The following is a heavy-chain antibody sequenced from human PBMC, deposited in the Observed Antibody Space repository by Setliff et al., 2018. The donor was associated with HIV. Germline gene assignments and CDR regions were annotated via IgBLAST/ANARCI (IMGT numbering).Heavy chain of an antibody. J-gene: IGHJ4*02. V-gene: IGHV3-21*03. CDR3: ARLSPPDDYGDLGGVDY. Sequence: PGGSLRLSCAASGFTFRTYNMNWVRQAPGKGLEWVSSISGNTLYIYYAESVRGRFTIYRDNAQNSLFLQMNSLRAEDTGLYYCARLSPPDDYGDLGGVDYWGQGALVTVSS. CDR2: ISGNTLYI. D-gene: IGHD4-17*01. CDR1: GFTFRTYN.